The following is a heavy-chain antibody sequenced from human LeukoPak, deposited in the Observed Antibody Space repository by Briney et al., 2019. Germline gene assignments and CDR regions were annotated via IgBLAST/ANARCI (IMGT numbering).Heavy chain of an antibody. J-gene: IGHJ4*02. D-gene: IGHD3-16*02. Sequence: PGGSLRLSCAASGFTFSSYEMNWVRQAPGKGLEWVSYISSSGSTIYYADSVKGRFTISRDNAKNPLYLQMNSLRAEDTAVYYCAPEPYYDYVWGSYRYTADFDYWGQGTLVTVSS. CDR3: APEPYYDYVWGSYRYTADFDY. CDR2: ISSSGSTI. V-gene: IGHV3-48*03. CDR1: GFTFSSYE.